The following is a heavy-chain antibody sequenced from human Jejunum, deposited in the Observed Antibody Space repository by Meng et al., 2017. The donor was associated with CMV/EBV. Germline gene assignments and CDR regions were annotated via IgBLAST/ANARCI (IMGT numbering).Heavy chain of an antibody. CDR2: INNDGGTT. D-gene: IGHD6-6*01. CDR3: AREQSSSYAFEI. J-gene: IGHJ3*02. CDR1: AFTVRDDW. V-gene: IGHV3-74*03. Sequence: SAFTVRDDWMHWVRQAPGKGLVWVSRINNDGGTTVYADSVKGRVTISRDNAKNTLSLQMNSLRGEDTAVYYCAREQSSSYAFEIWGQGTVVTVSS.